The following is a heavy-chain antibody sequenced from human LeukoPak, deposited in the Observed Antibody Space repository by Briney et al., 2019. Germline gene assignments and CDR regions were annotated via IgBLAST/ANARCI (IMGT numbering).Heavy chain of an antibody. CDR2: ICPYSDNT. V-gene: IGHV1-18*01. D-gene: IGHD5-24*01. CDR1: GYTFRSYG. CDR3: ARDVSPGMATVVGSY. Sequence: GASVKVSCKASGYTFRSYGISWVRQAPGQGLEWMGWICPYSDNTHYAQMLQGRVTMTTDTSTSTTYMDLRSLRSDDTAVYYCARDVSPGMATVVGSYWGQGTLVTVSS. J-gene: IGHJ4*02.